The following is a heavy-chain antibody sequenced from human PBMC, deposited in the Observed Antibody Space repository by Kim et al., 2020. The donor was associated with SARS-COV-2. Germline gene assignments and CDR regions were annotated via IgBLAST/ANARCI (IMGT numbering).Heavy chain of an antibody. CDR3: ARVSGGYDFWSGYYGGGDY. V-gene: IGHV1-8*01. Sequence: ASVKFSCKASGYTFTSYDINWVRQATGQGLEWMGWMNPNSGNTGYAQKFQGRVTMTRNTSISTAYMELSSLRSEDTAMYYCARVSGGYDFWSGYYGGGDYWGQGTLVTVSS. CDR2: MNPNSGNT. J-gene: IGHJ4*02. CDR1: GYTFTSYD. D-gene: IGHD3-3*01.